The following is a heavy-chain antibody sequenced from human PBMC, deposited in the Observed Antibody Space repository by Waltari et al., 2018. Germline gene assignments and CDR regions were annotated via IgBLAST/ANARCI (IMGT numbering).Heavy chain of an antibody. J-gene: IGHJ4*02. Sequence: FSSYAMSWVRQAPGKGLEWVSVIYSGGSSTYYADSVKGRFTISRDNSKNTLYLQMNSLRAEDTAVYYCAKDRGYYDLYYFDYWGQGTLVTVSS. D-gene: IGHD3-22*01. CDR2: IYSGGSST. CDR3: AKDRGYYDLYYFDY. V-gene: IGHV3-23*03. CDR1: FSSYA.